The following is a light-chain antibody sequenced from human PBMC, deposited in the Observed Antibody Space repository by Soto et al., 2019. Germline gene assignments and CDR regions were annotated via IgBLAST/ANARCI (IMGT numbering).Light chain of an antibody. CDR2: DVN. J-gene: IGLJ1*01. CDR1: SSDVGSYNR. CDR3: SSYTISSTYV. V-gene: IGLV2-18*02. Sequence: QSALTQPPSVSGSPGQSVAISCTGTSSDVGSYNRVSWYQQPPVTAPQLMIYDVNNRPSGVPDRFSGSKSGNTASLTIAGLQAEDEADYYCSSYTISSTYVFGTGTKLTVL.